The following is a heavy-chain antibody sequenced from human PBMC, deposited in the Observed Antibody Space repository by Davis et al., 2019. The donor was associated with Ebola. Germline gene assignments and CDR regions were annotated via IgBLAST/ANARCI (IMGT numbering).Heavy chain of an antibody. CDR2: FNRGGST. CDR3: ARGDYDFWT. V-gene: IGHV3-53*01. J-gene: IGHJ5*02. D-gene: IGHD3-3*01. Sequence: GGSLRLSCAASGFTVSTNYMSWVRQAPGKGLEWVSVFNRGGSTYYADSVKGRFTISRDNSKNTVYLQMNSLKAEDTAVYYCARGDYDFWTWGQGTLVTVSS. CDR1: GFTVSTNY.